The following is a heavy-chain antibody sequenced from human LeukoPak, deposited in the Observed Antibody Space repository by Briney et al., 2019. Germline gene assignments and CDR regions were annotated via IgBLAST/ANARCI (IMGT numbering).Heavy chain of an antibody. J-gene: IGHJ4*02. Sequence: GGSLRLSCAASGFTVSSNYMSWVRQAPGKGLEWVSVIYSGGSTYYADSVKGRFTISRDNSKNTLYLQMNSLRAEDTAVYYCARDGTEYYYDSSGPLDYWGQGTLVTVSS. CDR3: ARDGTEYYYDSSGPLDY. V-gene: IGHV3-66*01. CDR1: GFTVSSNY. CDR2: IYSGGST. D-gene: IGHD3-22*01.